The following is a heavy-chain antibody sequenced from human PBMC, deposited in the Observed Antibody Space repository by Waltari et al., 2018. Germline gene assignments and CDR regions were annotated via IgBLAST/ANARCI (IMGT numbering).Heavy chain of an antibody. J-gene: IGHJ3*02. CDR2: IIPIFGTA. Sequence: QVQLVQSGAEVKKPGSSVKVSCKASGGTFSSYAISWVRQAPGQGLEWMGRIIPIFGTANYAQKFQGRGTITADKSTSTADMELSSLRSEDTAVYYCARTDYGPGSPVLAFDIWGQGKMGTVSS. CDR1: GGTFSSYA. D-gene: IGHD3-10*01. V-gene: IGHV1-69*08. CDR3: ARTDYGPGSPVLAFDI.